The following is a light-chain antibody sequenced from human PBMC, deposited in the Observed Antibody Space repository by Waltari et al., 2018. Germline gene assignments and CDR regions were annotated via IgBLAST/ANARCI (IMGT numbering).Light chain of an antibody. V-gene: IGLV1-47*01. J-gene: IGLJ2*01. CDR3: AAWDDSLSGPV. CDR2: RNN. CDR1: SSNIGSNS. Sequence: QSVLTQPPSASGTPGQRVTISCSGSSSNIGSNSVYWYQQLPGTAPKPLSYRNNQRPSGVPDRFSGSKSGTSASLAISGLRSEDEADYYCAAWDDSLSGPVFGGGTKLTVL.